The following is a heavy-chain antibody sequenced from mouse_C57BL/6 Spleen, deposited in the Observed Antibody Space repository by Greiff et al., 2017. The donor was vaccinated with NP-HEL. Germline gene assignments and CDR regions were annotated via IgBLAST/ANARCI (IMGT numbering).Heavy chain of an antibody. CDR3: AREDYDDYYAMDY. CDR1: GYAFSSSW. J-gene: IGHJ4*01. V-gene: IGHV1-82*01. Sequence: QVQLQQSGPELVKPGASVKISCKASGYAFSSSWMNWVKQRPGKGLEWIGRIYPGDGDTNYNGKFKGKATLTADKSSSTAYMQLSSLTSEDSAVYFCAREDYDDYYAMDYWGQGTSVTVSS. D-gene: IGHD2-3*01. CDR2: IYPGDGDT.